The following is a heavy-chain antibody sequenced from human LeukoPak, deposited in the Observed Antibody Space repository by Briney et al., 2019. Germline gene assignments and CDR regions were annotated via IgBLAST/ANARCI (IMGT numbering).Heavy chain of an antibody. J-gene: IGHJ1*01. D-gene: IGHD3-9*01. Sequence: GGSLRLSCAASGFTFSSYSLNWVRQAPGKGLEWVSSISGSSRYIYYADSVKGRFTISRDNAKNSLDLQMNSLRAEDTAVYYCAREHYDILTGYSGNSFQYWGQGTLVTVST. CDR1: GFTFSSYS. V-gene: IGHV3-21*01. CDR3: AREHYDILTGYSGNSFQY. CDR2: ISGSSRYI.